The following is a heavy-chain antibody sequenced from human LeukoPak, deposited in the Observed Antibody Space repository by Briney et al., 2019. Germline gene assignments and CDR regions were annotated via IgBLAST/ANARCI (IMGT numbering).Heavy chain of an antibody. CDR2: ISYDGSNK. CDR3: ARESRPYDFWSGYYLTGQYNWFDP. Sequence: GRSLRLSCAASGFIFSSYAMHWVRQAPGKGLEWVAVISYDGSNKYYADSVKGRFTISRDNSKNTLYLQMNSLRAEDTAVYYCARESRPYDFWSGYYLTGQYNWFDPWGQGTLVTVSS. J-gene: IGHJ5*02. D-gene: IGHD3-3*01. CDR1: GFIFSSYA. V-gene: IGHV3-30-3*01.